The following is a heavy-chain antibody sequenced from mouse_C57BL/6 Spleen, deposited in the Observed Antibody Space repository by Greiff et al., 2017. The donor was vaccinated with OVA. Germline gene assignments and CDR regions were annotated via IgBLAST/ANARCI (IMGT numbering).Heavy chain of an antibody. D-gene: IGHD1-1*01. CDR1: GYTFTDYE. Sequence: VQLQESGAELVRPGASVTLSCKASGYTFTDYEMHWVKQTPVHGLEWIGAIDPETGGTAYNQKFKGKAILTADKSSSTAYMELRSLTSEDSAVYYCTRWGTTVVPRAYWGQGTTLTVSS. J-gene: IGHJ2*01. CDR3: TRWGTTVVPRAY. CDR2: IDPETGGT. V-gene: IGHV1-15*01.